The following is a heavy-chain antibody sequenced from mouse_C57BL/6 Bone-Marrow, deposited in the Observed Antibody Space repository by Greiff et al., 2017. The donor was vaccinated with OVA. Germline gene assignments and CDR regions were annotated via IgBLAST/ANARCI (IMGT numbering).Heavy chain of an antibody. J-gene: IGHJ2*01. CDR2: IHPNSGST. V-gene: IGHV1-64*01. D-gene: IGHD2-3*01. CDR1: GYTFTSYW. CDR3: ARDVGYPHFDY. Sequence: VQLQQPGAELVKPGASVKLSCKASGYTFTSYWMHWVKQRPGQGLEWIGMIHPNSGSTNYNEKFKSKATLTVDKSSITAYMQLSSLTSEDSAVYFCARDVGYPHFDYWGQGTPLTVSS.